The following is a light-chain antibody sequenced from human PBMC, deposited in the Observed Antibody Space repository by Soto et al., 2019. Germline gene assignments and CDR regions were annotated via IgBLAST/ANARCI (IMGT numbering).Light chain of an antibody. CDR1: QSVSSY. Sequence: EIVLTQSPATLSLSPGERATLSCRASQSVSSYLAWYQQKSGQAPRLLIYDASNRAPAIPARFSGSGSGTDFTLTISSLEPEDFAVDYCQQRSNWPRTFGQGPKVEIK. J-gene: IGKJ1*01. V-gene: IGKV3-11*01. CDR3: QQRSNWPRT. CDR2: DAS.